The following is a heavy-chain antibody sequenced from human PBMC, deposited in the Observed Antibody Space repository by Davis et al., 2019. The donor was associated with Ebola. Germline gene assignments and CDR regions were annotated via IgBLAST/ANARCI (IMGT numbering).Heavy chain of an antibody. CDR1: GFTFSTYT. V-gene: IGHV3-21*01. D-gene: IGHD5-18*01. CDR3: VRGGGYLYVLDF. J-gene: IGHJ4*02. Sequence: GESLKISCAASGFTFSTYTMTWVRQAPGKGLEWVSSISISSAFIYYADSVKGRFTISRDNGKNFLYLQMNSLRDEDTAVYYCVRGGGYLYVLDFWGPGSLVTVSS. CDR2: ISISSAFI.